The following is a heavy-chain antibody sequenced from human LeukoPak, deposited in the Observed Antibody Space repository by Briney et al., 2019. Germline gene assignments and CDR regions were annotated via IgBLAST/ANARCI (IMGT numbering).Heavy chain of an antibody. J-gene: IGHJ4*02. D-gene: IGHD3-10*01. CDR2: IRYDGSNK. CDR1: GFTFSSYG. V-gene: IGHV3-30*02. Sequence: GGSVRLSCAASGFTFSSYGMHWVRQAPGKGLEWVAFIRYDGSNKYYADSVKGRFTISRDNSKNTLYLQMNSLRAEDTAVYYCAKEDGGSGSYTLIDYWGQGTLVTVSS. CDR3: AKEDGGSGSYTLIDY.